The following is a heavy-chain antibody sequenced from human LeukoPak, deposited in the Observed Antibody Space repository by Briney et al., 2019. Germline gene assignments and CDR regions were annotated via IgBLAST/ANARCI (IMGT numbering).Heavy chain of an antibody. J-gene: IGHJ6*03. D-gene: IGHD2-21*02. CDR2: IYTSGST. CDR1: GGSISSYY. Sequence: SETLSLTCTVSGGSISSYYWSWIRQPPGKGLEWIGYIYTSGSTNYNPSLKSRVTISVDTSKNQFSLKLSSVTAADTAVYYCTSHKYLAYCGGDCFRFYYYYMDVWGKGTTVTVSS. CDR3: TSHKYLAYCGGDCFRFYYYYMDV. V-gene: IGHV4-4*09.